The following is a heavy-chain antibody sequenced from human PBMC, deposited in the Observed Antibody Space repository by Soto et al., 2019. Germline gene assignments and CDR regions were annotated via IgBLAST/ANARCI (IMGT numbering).Heavy chain of an antibody. CDR2: IYYNGNT. D-gene: IGHD7-27*01. CDR1: GGSISNHY. CDR3: TRANWYSEY. Sequence: ETLSLTCTVSGGSISNHYWSWIRQPPGKGLEWIGYIYYNGNTNYNPSLKSRVTMPVDTSKNQISLKLSSVTAADTAVYYCTRANWYSEYWGQGTLVTVSS. J-gene: IGHJ4*02. V-gene: IGHV4-59*11.